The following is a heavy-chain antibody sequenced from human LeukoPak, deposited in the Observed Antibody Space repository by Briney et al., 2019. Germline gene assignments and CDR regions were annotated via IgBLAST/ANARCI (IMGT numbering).Heavy chain of an antibody. V-gene: IGHV4-59*12. Sequence: SETLSLTCTVSGGSISSYYWSWIRQPPRKGLEWIGYIYYSGSTNYNPSLKSRVTISVDTSKNQFSLKLSSVTAADTAVYYCARANLSGSYPFYYYYMDVWGKGTTVTVSS. CDR2: IYYSGST. CDR3: ARANLSGSYPFYYYYMDV. D-gene: IGHD1-26*01. J-gene: IGHJ6*03. CDR1: GGSISSYY.